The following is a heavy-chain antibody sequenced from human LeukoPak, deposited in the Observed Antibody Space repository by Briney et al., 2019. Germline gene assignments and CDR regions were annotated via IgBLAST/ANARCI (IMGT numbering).Heavy chain of an antibody. D-gene: IGHD5-12*01. CDR2: ISGSGGST. V-gene: IGHV3-23*01. Sequence: GGSLRLSCAASGFTFSSYAMSWVRQAPGKGLEWVSAISGSGGSTYYADSVKGRFTISRDNAKNTVHLQMNSLRVEDTAIYFCAGAYSAYDPFDYWGQGILVTVSS. J-gene: IGHJ4*02. CDR3: AGAYSAYDPFDY. CDR1: GFTFSSYA.